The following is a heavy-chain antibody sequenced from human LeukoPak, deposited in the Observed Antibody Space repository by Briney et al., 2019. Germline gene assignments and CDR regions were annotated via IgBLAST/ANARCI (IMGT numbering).Heavy chain of an antibody. CDR1: GDYITSRNW. V-gene: IGHV4-4*02. CDR2: IYHTGST. D-gene: IGHD3-10*01. CDR3: ARGAFNPESRWFGEYENWFDP. Sequence: NPSETLSLTCSVSGDYITSRNWWTWVRQTPKKGLEWIGEIYHTGSTNYNPSLKSRVTISVDKSKNQFSLKLSSVTAADTAVYYCARGAFNPESRWFGEYENWFDPWGQGTLVTVSS. J-gene: IGHJ5*02.